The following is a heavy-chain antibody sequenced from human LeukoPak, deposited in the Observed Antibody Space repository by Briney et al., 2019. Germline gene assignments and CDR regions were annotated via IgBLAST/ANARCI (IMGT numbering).Heavy chain of an antibody. D-gene: IGHD5-18*01. CDR1: GYTFTGYY. Sequence: ASVKVSCKASGYTFTGYYMHWVRQAPGQGLEWMGWINPNSGGTNYAQKFQGRVTMTRDTSISTAYMELSRLRSDDPAVYYCARSGYSYGDYYYYGMDVWGQGTTVTVSS. J-gene: IGHJ6*02. CDR3: ARSGYSYGDYYYYGMDV. CDR2: INPNSGGT. V-gene: IGHV1-2*02.